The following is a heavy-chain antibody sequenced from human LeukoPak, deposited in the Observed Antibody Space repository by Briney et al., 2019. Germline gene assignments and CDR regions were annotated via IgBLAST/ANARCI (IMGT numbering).Heavy chain of an antibody. CDR3: ARHWSSSGWLIDY. V-gene: IGHV4-59*08. Sequence: SETLSLTCTVSGGSTSIDYWSWIRQPPGKGLEWIGYISYSGSTNYNPSLKSRVTILKDTSKNQFSLKVSSVTAADTAVYYCARHWSSSGWLIDYWGQGTLVTVSS. D-gene: IGHD6-19*01. CDR2: ISYSGST. J-gene: IGHJ4*02. CDR1: GGSTSIDY.